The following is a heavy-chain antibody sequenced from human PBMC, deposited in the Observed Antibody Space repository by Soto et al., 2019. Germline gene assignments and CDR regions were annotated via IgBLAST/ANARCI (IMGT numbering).Heavy chain of an antibody. V-gene: IGHV1-58*01. D-gene: IGHD4-17*01. J-gene: IGHJ4*02. CDR3: AADRYGDYVFDY. CDR2: IVVGSGNT. Sequence: SVKVSCKASGFTFTSSAVQWVRQARGQRLEWIGWIVVGSGNTNYAQKFQERVTITRDMSTSTAYMELSSLRSEDTAVYYCAADRYGDYVFDYWGQGTLVTVSS. CDR1: GFTFTSSA.